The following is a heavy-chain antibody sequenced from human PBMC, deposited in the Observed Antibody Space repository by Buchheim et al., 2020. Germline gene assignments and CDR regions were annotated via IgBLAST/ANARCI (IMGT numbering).Heavy chain of an antibody. D-gene: IGHD3-9*01. CDR1: GFTFSSYA. V-gene: IGHV3-23*01. CDR2: ISGSGGST. J-gene: IGHJ6*02. Sequence: VQLMESGGGLVKPGGSLRLSCAASGFTFSSYAMSWVRQAPGKGLEWVSAISGSGGSTYYADSVKGRFTISRDNSKNTLYLQMNSLRAEDTAVYYCAVYDILTGNGGYDGMDVWGQGTT. CDR3: AVYDILTGNGGYDGMDV.